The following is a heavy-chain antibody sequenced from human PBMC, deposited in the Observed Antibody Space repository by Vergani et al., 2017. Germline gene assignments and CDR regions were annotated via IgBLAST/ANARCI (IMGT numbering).Heavy chain of an antibody. CDR1: GFTFSDYY. CDR2: ISSSGSTI. V-gene: IGHV3-11*01. J-gene: IGHJ2*01. Sequence: QVQLVESGGGLVKPGGSLRLSCAASGFTFSDYYMSWIRQAQGKGLEWVSYISSSGSTIYYADSVKGRFTISRDNAKNSLYLQMNSLRAEDTAVYYCARAYDFWSGLATGTYWYFDLWGRGTLVTVSS. CDR3: ARAYDFWSGLATGTYWYFDL. D-gene: IGHD3-3*01.